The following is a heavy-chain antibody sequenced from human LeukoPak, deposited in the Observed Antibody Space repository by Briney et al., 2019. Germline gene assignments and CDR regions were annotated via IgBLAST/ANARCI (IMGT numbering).Heavy chain of an antibody. Sequence: HSGGSLRLSCAASGFTFSSYSMNWVRQAPGKGLEWLSYISSSGTTIYYADSVKGRFTISRDNAKNSLYLQMNSLRAEDTAVYYCARGSDYDILTGTVTFDYWGQGTLVTVSS. J-gene: IGHJ4*02. D-gene: IGHD3-9*01. CDR1: GFTFSSYS. CDR3: ARGSDYDILTGTVTFDY. V-gene: IGHV3-48*04. CDR2: ISSSGTTI.